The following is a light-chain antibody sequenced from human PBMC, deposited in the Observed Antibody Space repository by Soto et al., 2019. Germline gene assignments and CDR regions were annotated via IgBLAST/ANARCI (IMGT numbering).Light chain of an antibody. CDR1: SSDVGAFNY. CDR3: NSYTSNNTYV. CDR2: DVS. Sequence: QAVVTQPASVSGSPGQAITISCSGTSSDVGAFNYVSWYQQHPGKAPKLMIYDVSNRPSGVSNRFSGSKSGNTASLTISGLRAEDEADYYCNSYTSNNTYVFGTGTKLTVL. J-gene: IGLJ1*01. V-gene: IGLV2-14*03.